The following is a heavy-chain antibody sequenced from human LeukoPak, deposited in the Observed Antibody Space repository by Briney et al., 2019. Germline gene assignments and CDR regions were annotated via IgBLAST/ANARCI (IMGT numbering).Heavy chain of an antibody. CDR3: ARGDRATVTLY. CDR1: GYTFTSYD. V-gene: IGHV1-46*01. D-gene: IGHD4-17*01. CDR2: INPSGGSI. Sequence: ASVKVSCKASGYTFTSYDINWVRQAPGQGLEWMGIINPSGGSISYAQKFQGRVTMTRDMSTSTVYMELSSLRSADTAVYYCARGDRATVTLYWGQGTLVTVST. J-gene: IGHJ4*02.